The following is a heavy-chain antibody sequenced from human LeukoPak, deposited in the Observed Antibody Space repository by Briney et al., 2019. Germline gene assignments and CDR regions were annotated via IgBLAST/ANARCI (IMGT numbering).Heavy chain of an antibody. Sequence: PGGSLRLSCAASGFTFSSYVMHWVRQAPGKGLEWVAIISYDGSNEYYADSVKGRFTISRDNSKNTLYLQMNSLRAEDTAVYYCAKWGTNSGYDCWFDPWGQGTLVTVSS. D-gene: IGHD5-12*01. CDR3: AKWGTNSGYDCWFDP. CDR2: ISYDGSNE. J-gene: IGHJ5*02. V-gene: IGHV3-30*04. CDR1: GFTFSSYV.